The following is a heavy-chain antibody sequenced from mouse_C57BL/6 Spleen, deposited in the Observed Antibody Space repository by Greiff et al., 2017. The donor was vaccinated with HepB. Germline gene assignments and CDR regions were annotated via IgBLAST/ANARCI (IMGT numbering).Heavy chain of an antibody. Sequence: QVQLKQSGAELARPGASVKLSCKASGYTFTSYGISWVKQRTGQGLEWIGEIYPRSGNTYYNEKFKGKATLTADKSSSTAYMELRSLTSEDSAVYFCAYYGSSPLGDYWGQGTTLTVSS. CDR2: IYPRSGNT. CDR3: AYYGSSPLGDY. CDR1: GYTFTSYG. V-gene: IGHV1-81*01. J-gene: IGHJ2*01. D-gene: IGHD1-1*01.